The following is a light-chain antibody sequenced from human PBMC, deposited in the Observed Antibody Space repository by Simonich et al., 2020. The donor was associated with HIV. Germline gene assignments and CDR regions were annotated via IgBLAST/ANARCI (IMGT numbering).Light chain of an antibody. CDR3: QQYYNTPQT. Sequence: DIVMTQSPDSLAVSLGERATINCKSSKSVLTNSNNKNYLAGYQQKPGKPPKLLIYWASTRESGVPDRFSGSGSGTDFTLTISSLQAEDVAVYYCQQYYNTPQTFGQGTKVEIK. CDR1: KSVLTNSNNKNY. CDR2: WAS. J-gene: IGKJ1*01. V-gene: IGKV4-1*01.